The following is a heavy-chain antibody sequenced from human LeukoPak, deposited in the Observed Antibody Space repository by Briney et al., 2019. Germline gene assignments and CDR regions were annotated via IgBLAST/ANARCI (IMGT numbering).Heavy chain of an antibody. Sequence: GGSLRLSCAASGFTFSSYWMNWVRQAPGKGLEWVSYISYSSTTIYYADSVKGRFTISRDNAKNSLYLQMSSLRAEDTAVYYCAREESDTGYRPLDYWGQGTLVTVSS. CDR3: AREESDTGYRPLDY. D-gene: IGHD5-12*01. V-gene: IGHV3-48*04. CDR1: GFTFSSYW. CDR2: ISYSSTTI. J-gene: IGHJ4*02.